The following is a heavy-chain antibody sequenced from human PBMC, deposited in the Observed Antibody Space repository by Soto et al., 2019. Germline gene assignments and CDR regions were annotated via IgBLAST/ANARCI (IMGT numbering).Heavy chain of an antibody. Sequence: SVKVSCKASGGTFSSYTISWVRQAPGQGLEWMGRIIPILGIANYAQKFQGRVTITADKSTSTAYMELSSLRSEDTAVYYCARAGVVVPAAIRRYGMDVWGQGTTVTVSS. CDR3: ARAGVVVPAAIRRYGMDV. D-gene: IGHD2-2*01. J-gene: IGHJ6*02. CDR2: IIPILGIA. V-gene: IGHV1-69*02. CDR1: GGTFSSYT.